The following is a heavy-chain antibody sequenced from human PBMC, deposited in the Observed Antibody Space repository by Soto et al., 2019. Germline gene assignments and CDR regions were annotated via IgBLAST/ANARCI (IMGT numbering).Heavy chain of an antibody. Sequence: VKVSCKASGGTFSSYAISWVRQAPGQGLEWMGGIIPIFGTANYAQKFQGRVTITADESTSTAYMELSSLRSEDTAVYYCARDRCSSTSCYRNYYYGMDVWGQGTTVTVSS. CDR3: ARDRCSSTSCYRNYYYGMDV. V-gene: IGHV1-69*13. D-gene: IGHD2-2*02. J-gene: IGHJ6*02. CDR1: GGTFSSYA. CDR2: IIPIFGTA.